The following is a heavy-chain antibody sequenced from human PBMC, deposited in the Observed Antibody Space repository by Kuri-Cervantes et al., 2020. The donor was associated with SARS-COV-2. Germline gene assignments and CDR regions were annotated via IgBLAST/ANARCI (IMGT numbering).Heavy chain of an antibody. Sequence: SQTLSLTCAVYGGSFSGYYWSWIRQPPGKGLEGIGSIYYSGSTYYNPSLKSRVTTSVDTSKNQFSLKLSSVTAADTAVYYCARHDGVVVPAAILIFGAFDIWGQGTMVTVSS. CDR1: GGSFSGYY. J-gene: IGHJ3*02. V-gene: IGHV4-34*01. CDR3: ARHDGVVVPAAILIFGAFDI. CDR2: IYYSGST. D-gene: IGHD2-2*02.